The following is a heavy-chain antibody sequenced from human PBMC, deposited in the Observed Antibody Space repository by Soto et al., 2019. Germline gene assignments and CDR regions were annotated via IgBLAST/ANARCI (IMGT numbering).Heavy chain of an antibody. CDR3: ARGNRIVGATQWFDP. D-gene: IGHD1-26*01. J-gene: IGHJ5*02. CDR2: ISAYNGNT. CDR1: GYTFTSYG. Sequence: ASVQVSCKASGYTFTSYGISWVRQAPGQGLEWMGWISAYNGNTNYAQKLQGRVTMTTDTSTSTAYMELRSLRSDDTAVYYCARGNRIVGATQWFDPWGQGTLVTVSS. V-gene: IGHV1-18*01.